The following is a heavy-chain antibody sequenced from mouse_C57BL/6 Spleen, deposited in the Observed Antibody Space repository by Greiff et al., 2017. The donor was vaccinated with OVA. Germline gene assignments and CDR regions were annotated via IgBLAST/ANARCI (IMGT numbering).Heavy chain of an antibody. CDR1: GFTFSDYG. CDR2: ISSGSSTI. CDR3: ARVGYYGSSPFFDY. J-gene: IGHJ2*01. V-gene: IGHV5-17*01. D-gene: IGHD1-1*01. Sequence: EVNVVESGGGLVKPGGSLKLSCAASGFTFSDYGMHWVRQAPEKGLEWVAYISSGSSTIYYADTVKGRFTISRDNAKNTLFLQMTSLRSEDTAMYYCARVGYYGSSPFFDYWGQGTTLTVSS.